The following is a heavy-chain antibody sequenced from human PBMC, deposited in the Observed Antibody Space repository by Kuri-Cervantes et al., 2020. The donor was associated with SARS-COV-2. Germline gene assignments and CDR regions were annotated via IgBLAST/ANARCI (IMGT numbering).Heavy chain of an antibody. V-gene: IGHV1-69*04. J-gene: IGHJ4*02. CDR3: ARDLVVPAASGTDY. Sequence: SVKVSCKASGGTFSTYAISWVRQAPGQGLEWMGRIIPILGTANYAQKFQGRVTITADKSTSTAYMELSSLRSEDTAVYYCARDLVVPAASGTDYWGQGTLVTVSS. CDR2: IIPILGTA. CDR1: GGTFSTYA. D-gene: IGHD2-2*01.